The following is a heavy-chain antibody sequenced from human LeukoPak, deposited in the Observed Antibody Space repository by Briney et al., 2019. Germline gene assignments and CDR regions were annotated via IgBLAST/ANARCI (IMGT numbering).Heavy chain of an antibody. Sequence: SETLSLTCAVYGGSFSSYYWSWIRQPPGKGLEWIGEINHSGSTNYNPSLKSRVTISVDTSKNQFSLKLSSVTAADTAVYYCARRTNYGSGSYYHDYWGQGTLVTVSS. D-gene: IGHD3-10*01. CDR2: INHSGST. CDR1: GGSFSSYY. CDR3: ARRTNYGSGSYYHDY. J-gene: IGHJ4*02. V-gene: IGHV4-34*01.